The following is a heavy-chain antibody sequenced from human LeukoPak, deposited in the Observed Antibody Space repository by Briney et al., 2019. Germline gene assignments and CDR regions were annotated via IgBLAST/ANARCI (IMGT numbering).Heavy chain of an antibody. Sequence: PSQTLSLTCTVSGGSISSSSYYWGWIRQPPGKGLEWIGSIYYSGSTYYNPSLKSRVTISVDTSKNQFSLKLSSVTAADTAVYYCARDGRISGSLTGSRFDYWGQGTLVTVSS. J-gene: IGHJ4*02. CDR1: GGSISSSSYY. V-gene: IGHV4-39*07. CDR3: ARDGRISGSLTGSRFDY. CDR2: IYYSGST. D-gene: IGHD1-26*01.